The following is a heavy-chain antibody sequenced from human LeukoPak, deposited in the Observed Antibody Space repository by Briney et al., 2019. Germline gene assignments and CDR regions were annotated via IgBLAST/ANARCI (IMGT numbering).Heavy chain of an antibody. CDR2: IYYSGST. CDR1: GGSISSGGYY. Sequence: PSETLSLTCTVSGGSISSGGYYWTWIRQHPGKGLEWIGYIYYSGSTYYNPSLKSRVTISVDTSKNQFSLKLSSVTAADTAVYYCASQGSSWYIFGFDYWGQGTLVTVSS. CDR3: ASQGSSWYIFGFDY. V-gene: IGHV4-31*03. D-gene: IGHD6-13*01. J-gene: IGHJ4*02.